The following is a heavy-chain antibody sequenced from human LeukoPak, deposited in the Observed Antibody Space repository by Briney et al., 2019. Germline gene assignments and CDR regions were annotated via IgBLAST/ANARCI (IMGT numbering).Heavy chain of an antibody. CDR3: ARGLNRHYYYYYYMDV. CDR2: INPNSGGT. V-gene: IGHV1-2*04. Sequence: ASVKVSCKASGYTFTGYYMHWVRQAPGQGLEWMGWINPNSGGTNYAQKFQGWVTMTRDTSISTAYMELSRLRSDDTAVYYCARGLNRHYYYYYYMDVWGKGTTVTVSS. J-gene: IGHJ6*03. D-gene: IGHD2/OR15-2a*01. CDR1: GYTFTGYY.